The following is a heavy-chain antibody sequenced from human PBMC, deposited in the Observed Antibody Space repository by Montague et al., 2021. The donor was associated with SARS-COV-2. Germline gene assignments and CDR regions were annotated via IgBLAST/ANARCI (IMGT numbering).Heavy chain of an antibody. CDR2: SGNS. CDR3: ARVFSSWYVGWFDP. D-gene: IGHD6-13*01. Sequence: SGNSFYQPSLKSRITMAVGTSKNQFSLKLSSVTAADTAIYYCARVFSSWYVGWFDPWGQGTLGTVSS. J-gene: IGHJ5*02. V-gene: IGHV4-55*01.